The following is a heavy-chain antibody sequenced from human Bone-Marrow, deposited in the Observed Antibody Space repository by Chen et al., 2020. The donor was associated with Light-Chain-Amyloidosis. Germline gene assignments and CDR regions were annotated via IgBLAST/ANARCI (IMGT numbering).Heavy chain of an antibody. CDR2: MIPSGST. J-gene: IGHJ4*02. V-gene: IGHV4-34*01. CDR1: GGSFSGYY. Sequence: QVQLQQWGAGLLKPSETLSLTCAVYGGSFSGYYWNWIRQPPGKGLEWIGEMIPSGSTNYSPCLKSRVTISLDTSQSQFSLNLSSMTAADTAVYYCATGENNYVYSAGHSFPYWGQGALVTVSS. D-gene: IGHD3-10*02. CDR3: ATGENNYVYSAGHSFPY.